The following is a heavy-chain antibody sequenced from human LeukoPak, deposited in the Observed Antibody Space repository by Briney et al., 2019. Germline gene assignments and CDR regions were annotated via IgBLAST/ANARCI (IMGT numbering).Heavy chain of an antibody. D-gene: IGHD5-12*01. CDR1: GFTFSSYS. V-gene: IGHV3-21*01. CDR3: ARDGTGYSGLNAFDI. Sequence: GGSLRLSCAASGFTFSSYSMNWVRQAPGKGLEWVSSISSSSSYIYYADSVKGRFTISRDNAKNSLYLQMNSLRAEDTAVYYCARDGTGYSGLNAFDIWGQGTMVTVSS. J-gene: IGHJ3*02. CDR2: ISSSSSYI.